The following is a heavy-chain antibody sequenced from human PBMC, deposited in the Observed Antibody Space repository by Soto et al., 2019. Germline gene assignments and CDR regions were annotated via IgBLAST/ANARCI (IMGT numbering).Heavy chain of an antibody. Sequence: ASVKVSCKASGYTFTGYYMHWVRQAPGQGLEWMGWINPNSGGTNYAQKFQGRVTMTRDTSISTAYMELSRLRSDDTAVYYCARARYYDSSGYYHEPWYYFDYWGQGTLVTVSS. CDR3: ARARYYDSSGYYHEPWYYFDY. CDR2: INPNSGGT. CDR1: GYTFTGYY. D-gene: IGHD3-22*01. J-gene: IGHJ4*02. V-gene: IGHV1-2*02.